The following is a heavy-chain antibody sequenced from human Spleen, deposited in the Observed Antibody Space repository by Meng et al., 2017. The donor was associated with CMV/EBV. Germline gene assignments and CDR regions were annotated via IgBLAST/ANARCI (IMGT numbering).Heavy chain of an antibody. V-gene: IGHV3-30-3*01. CDR3: AGAFSGSYYGPFDI. CDR1: A. D-gene: IGHD1-26*01. CDR2: ISYDGESYDGSSN. J-gene: IGHJ3*02. Sequence: AMHWFVQSAGKGLEWVAVISYDGESYDGSSNYYTDSVKGRFTISRDNSMNTLYLQMNTLRIEDTAVYYCAGAFSGSYYGPFDIWGQGTMVTVSS.